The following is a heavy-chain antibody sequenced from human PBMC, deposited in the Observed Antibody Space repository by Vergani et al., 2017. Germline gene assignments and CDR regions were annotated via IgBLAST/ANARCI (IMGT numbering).Heavy chain of an antibody. V-gene: IGHV4-59*02. J-gene: IGHJ4*02. D-gene: IGHD4/OR15-4a*01. CDR1: GASVNSYF. CDR2: VSFRGDT. Sequence: QVKLQESGPGLVKPSETLSLTCTVSGASVNSYFWSWIRQPPGKGLEWMGYVSFRGDTLYDPSVKGRMTISLDTSNNQFSLYLTSVTAADTAVYYCARDRIYYGARSPDLWGQGTLVTVSS. CDR3: ARDRIYYGARSPDL.